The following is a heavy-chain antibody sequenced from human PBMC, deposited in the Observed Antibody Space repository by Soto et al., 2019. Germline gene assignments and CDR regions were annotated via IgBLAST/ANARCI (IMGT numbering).Heavy chain of an antibody. V-gene: IGHV3-7*01. CDR2: INQDGSKK. Sequence: GGSLRLSCAASGFTFSTYWMDWVRQTPVKGLEWVANINQDGSKKNYVDSVKGRFTISRDNAKNSLYLQMSSLTAEDSALYYCSRSLNSWGQGTLVTVSS. CDR1: GFTFSTYW. CDR3: SRSLNS. J-gene: IGHJ4*02.